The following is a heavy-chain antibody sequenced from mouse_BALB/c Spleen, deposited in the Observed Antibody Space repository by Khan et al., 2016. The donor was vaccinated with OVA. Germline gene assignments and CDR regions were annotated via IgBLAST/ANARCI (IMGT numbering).Heavy chain of an antibody. D-gene: IGHD1-3*01. Sequence: EVKLLESGPGLVKPSQSLSLTCTVTGYSITSGYGWNWNRQFPGNKLEWMGYISYSGSTNSTPSLKSRISITRDTSKNQFFLQLNSWTTDDTSNYYCARTAKIKYWGQGTTLTVSS. CDR2: ISYSGST. V-gene: IGHV3-1*02. J-gene: IGHJ2*01. CDR1: GYSITSGYG. CDR3: ARTAKIKY.